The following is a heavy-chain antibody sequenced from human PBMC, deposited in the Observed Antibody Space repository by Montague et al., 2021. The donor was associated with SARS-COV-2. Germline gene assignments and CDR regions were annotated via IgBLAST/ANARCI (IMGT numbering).Heavy chain of an antibody. CDR2: IDWDDDK. CDR1: GSSLSTSGMC. CDR3: ARIWGATRGDAFDI. Sequence: PALVKPTQTLTLTRTFSGSSLSTSGMCVSWIRQPPGKALEWLALIDWDDDKYYSTSLKTRLTISKDTSKNQVVLTMTNMDPVDTATYYCARIWGATRGDAFDIWGQGTMVTVSS. J-gene: IGHJ3*02. D-gene: IGHD1-26*01. V-gene: IGHV2-70*01.